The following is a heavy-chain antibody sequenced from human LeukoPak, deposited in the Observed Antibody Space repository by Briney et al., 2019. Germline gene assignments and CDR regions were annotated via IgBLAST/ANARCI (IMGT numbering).Heavy chain of an antibody. J-gene: IGHJ4*02. CDR1: GGSISSYY. Sequence: SETLSLTCTVSGGSISSYYWSWIRQPPGKGLERIGYIYYSGSTNYNPSLKSRVTISVDTSKNQFSLKLSSVTAADTAVYYCARSVFGYGSGSYYTDYWGQGTLVSVSS. CDR2: IYYSGST. D-gene: IGHD3-10*01. V-gene: IGHV4-59*01. CDR3: ARSVFGYGSGSYYTDY.